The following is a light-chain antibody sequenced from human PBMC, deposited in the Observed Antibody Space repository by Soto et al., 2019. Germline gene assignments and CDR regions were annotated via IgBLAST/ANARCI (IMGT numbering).Light chain of an antibody. J-gene: IGKJ1*01. CDR3: QQYGSSPKT. CDR1: QSVSSSY. V-gene: IGKV3-20*01. CDR2: GAS. Sequence: EIVLTQSPGTLLLSPGERATLSCRASQSVSSSYLAWYQQKPGQAPRLLIYGASSRATGIPDRFSGSGSGTDFTLTISRLEPEDFAVYYCQQYGSSPKTFGQGTKVDIK.